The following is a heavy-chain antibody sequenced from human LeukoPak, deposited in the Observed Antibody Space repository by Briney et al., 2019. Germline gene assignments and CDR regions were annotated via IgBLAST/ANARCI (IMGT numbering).Heavy chain of an antibody. CDR1: GGSMRNYY. CDR2: IYYRGST. Sequence: SETLSLTCTVSGGSMRNYYWSWIRQSPGKGLEWIGYIYYRGSTNYNPSLKSRVTISVDTSKNQFSLHLSSVTAADTAVYYCARHVTGYYFDSWGQGTLVTVSS. CDR3: ARHVTGYYFDS. D-gene: IGHD1-14*01. V-gene: IGHV4-59*08. J-gene: IGHJ4*02.